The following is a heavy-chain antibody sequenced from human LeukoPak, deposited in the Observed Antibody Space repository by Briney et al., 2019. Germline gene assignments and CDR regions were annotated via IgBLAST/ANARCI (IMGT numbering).Heavy chain of an antibody. CDR2: ISPNSGGT. CDR1: GYTFTGYY. Sequence: ASVKVSFKASGYTFTGYYMHWVRQAPGQGLEWMGWISPNSGGTNYAQKFQGRVTMTRDTSISTAYMELSRLRSDDTAVYYCARDYVGVVAATRYYYGMDVWGQGTTVTVSS. CDR3: ARDYVGVVAATRYYYGMDV. V-gene: IGHV1-2*02. D-gene: IGHD2-15*01. J-gene: IGHJ6*02.